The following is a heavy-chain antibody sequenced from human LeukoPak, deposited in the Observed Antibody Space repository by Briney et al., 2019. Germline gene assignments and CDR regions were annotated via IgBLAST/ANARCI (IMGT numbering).Heavy chain of an antibody. CDR1: GGSFSGYY. CDR3: ARALDPNNWFDP. CDR2: INHSGST. V-gene: IGHV4-34*01. J-gene: IGHJ5*02. Sequence: PSETLSLTCAVYGGSFSGYYWSWIRQPPGKGLEWIGEINHSGSTNYNPSLKSRVTISADTSKNQFSLKLSSVTAADTAVYYCARALDPNNWFDPWGQGTLVTVSS.